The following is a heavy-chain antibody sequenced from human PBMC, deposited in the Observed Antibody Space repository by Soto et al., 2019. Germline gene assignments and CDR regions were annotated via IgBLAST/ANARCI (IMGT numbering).Heavy chain of an antibody. CDR2: INPNSGGT. CDR3: ARGAPRYLWWDGMDV. D-gene: IGHD2-8*02. J-gene: IGHJ6*02. CDR1: GYTFTGYY. Sequence: QVQLVQSGAEVKKPGASVKVSCKASGYTFTGYYMHWVRQAPGQGLEWMGWINPNSGGTNYAQKFQGRVSMTSDTSISTGYMVLSSLRSEDRAVYYCARGAPRYLWWDGMDVWGQGTTVPVSS. V-gene: IGHV1-2*02.